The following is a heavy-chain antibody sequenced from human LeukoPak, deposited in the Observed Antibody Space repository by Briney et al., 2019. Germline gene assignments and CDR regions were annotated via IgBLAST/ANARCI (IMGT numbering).Heavy chain of an antibody. J-gene: IGHJ3*02. Sequence: GSLRLSCAASRFTFSTYSMNWVRQAPGRGLEWVSYISSSSTNIYYKDSVKGRFTISRDNAKNSLYLHMTSLRAEDTAVYYCVRNDGDNAFDIWGQGTMVIVSS. V-gene: IGHV3-48*01. D-gene: IGHD4-17*01. CDR3: VRNDGDNAFDI. CDR1: RFTFSTYS. CDR2: ISSSSTNI.